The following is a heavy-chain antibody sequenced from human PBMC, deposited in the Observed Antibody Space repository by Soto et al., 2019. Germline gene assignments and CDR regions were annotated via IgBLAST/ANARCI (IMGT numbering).Heavy chain of an antibody. J-gene: IGHJ4*02. D-gene: IGHD2-15*01. V-gene: IGHV1-3*01. CDR2: INAGNGNT. Sequence: QVQLVQSGAEVKKPGASVKVSCKASGYTFTSYAMHWVRQAPGQRLEWMGWINAGNGNTKYSQKFQGRVIITRDTSASTAYMELSSLRSEDTAVYYCVRDERDSCATGQCYYFDSWGQGTLVTVSS. CDR3: VRDERDSCATGQCYYFDS. CDR1: GYTFTSYA.